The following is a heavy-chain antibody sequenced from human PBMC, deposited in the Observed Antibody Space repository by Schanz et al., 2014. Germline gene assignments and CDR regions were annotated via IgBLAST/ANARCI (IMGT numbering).Heavy chain of an antibody. Sequence: QVQLLQFGGGVVQPGTSLILSCSVSGFSLNTYGIHWFRQPAGKGLEWVAVIWNNGVTKYYADSVRGRFTISRDRFQNTLYLRMSSLRAEDTAVYYCAKDLLYGAPMPLNRLDYWGQGTLVTVSS. D-gene: IGHD2-2*01. CDR3: AKDLLYGAPMPLNRLDY. J-gene: IGHJ4*02. CDR1: GFSLNTYG. CDR2: IWNNGVTK. V-gene: IGHV3-33*03.